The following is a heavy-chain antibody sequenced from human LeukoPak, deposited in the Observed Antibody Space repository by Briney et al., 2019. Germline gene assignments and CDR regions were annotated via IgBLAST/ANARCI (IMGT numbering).Heavy chain of an antibody. D-gene: IGHD6-19*01. Sequence: SETLSLTCTVSGGSISSSSYYWGWIRQPPGKGLEWIGYIYYSGSTNYNPSLKSRVTVSVDTSKNQFSLKLSSVTAADTAVYYCARGGGYSSGWYGGYYYYYMDVWGKGTTVTVSS. CDR2: IYYSGST. CDR3: ARGGGYSSGWYGGYYYYYMDV. V-gene: IGHV4-61*05. J-gene: IGHJ6*03. CDR1: GGSISSSSYY.